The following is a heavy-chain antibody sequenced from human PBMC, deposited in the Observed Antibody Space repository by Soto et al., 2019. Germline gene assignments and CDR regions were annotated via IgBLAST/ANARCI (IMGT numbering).Heavy chain of an antibody. CDR3: ARQGYNILTGYSYFDY. CDR1: GGSMSTFY. Sequence: PSETLSLTCTVSGGSMSTFYWSWIRQPPGKGLEWIGYVYYTGSTNYNPSLKSPVTISVDTSKNQFTLQLSSVTAADTAVFYCARQGYNILTGYSYFDYWGQGILVTFSS. D-gene: IGHD3-9*01. J-gene: IGHJ4*02. V-gene: IGHV4-59*08. CDR2: VYYTGST.